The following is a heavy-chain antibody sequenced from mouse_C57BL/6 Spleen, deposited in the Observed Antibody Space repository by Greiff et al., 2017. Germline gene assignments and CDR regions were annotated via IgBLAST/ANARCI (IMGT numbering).Heavy chain of an antibody. CDR3: ARYNWDEWYFDV. J-gene: IGHJ1*03. D-gene: IGHD4-1*01. CDR1: GFTFSDYG. CDR2: ISSGSSTI. V-gene: IGHV5-17*01. Sequence: EVNVVESGGGLVKPGGSLKLSWAASGFTFSDYGMHWVRQAPEKGLEWVAYISSGSSTIYYADTVKGRFTISRDNAKNTLFLQMTSLRSEDTAMYYCARYNWDEWYFDVWGTGTTVTVSS.